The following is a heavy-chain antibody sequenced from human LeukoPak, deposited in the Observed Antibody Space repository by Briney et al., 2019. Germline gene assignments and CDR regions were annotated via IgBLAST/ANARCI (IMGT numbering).Heavy chain of an antibody. D-gene: IGHD4-17*01. V-gene: IGHV3-7*05. Sequence: GGPLRLSCAASGFSFSDYGMTWVRQAPEKGLEWVANIKEDGSEKLYVDSVKSRFTISRDNAKNSLYLQMNSLNAEDTAVYYCATSYGDYWGPGTLVTV. CDR3: ATSYGDY. J-gene: IGHJ4*02. CDR1: GFSFSDYG. CDR2: IKEDGSEK.